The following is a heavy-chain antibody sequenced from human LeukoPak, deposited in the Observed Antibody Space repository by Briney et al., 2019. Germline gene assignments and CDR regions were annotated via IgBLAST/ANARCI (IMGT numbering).Heavy chain of an antibody. CDR1: GYTLTSYG. J-gene: IGHJ3*02. D-gene: IGHD6-6*01. CDR3: VRVSSSRGKLDAFDI. CDR2: TNTYNGNT. V-gene: IGHV1-18*01. Sequence: GASVKVSCKASGYTLTSYGISWVRQAHGQELVCMGWTNTYNGNTNYAQNFQGRVTMTIDTSTNTTYMELRSLRSDDTAVYYCVRVSSSRGKLDAFDIWGQGTMVTVSS.